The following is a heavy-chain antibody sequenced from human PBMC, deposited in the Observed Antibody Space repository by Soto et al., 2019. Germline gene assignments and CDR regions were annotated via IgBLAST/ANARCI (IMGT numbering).Heavy chain of an antibody. CDR2: INKDGSEK. CDR3: VREIAIRL. V-gene: IGHV3-7*01. CDR1: GFTFTSYW. Sequence: EVQVVESGGGLVQPGGALRLSCAASGFTFTSYWMRWVRQAPGRGLERVANINKDGSEKSYVDSEKGRFTIARDNAKSSLYLHMNSLRADDTAVYYCVREIAIRLWGKGTTVIVSS. J-gene: IGHJ6*04. D-gene: IGHD2-21*01.